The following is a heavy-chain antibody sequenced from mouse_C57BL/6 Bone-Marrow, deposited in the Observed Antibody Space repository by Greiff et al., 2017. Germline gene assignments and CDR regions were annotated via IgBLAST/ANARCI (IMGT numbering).Heavy chain of an antibody. CDR3: AREGGWLYYFDY. V-gene: IGHV1-50*01. CDR1: GYTFTSYW. J-gene: IGHJ2*01. Sequence: QVQLQQSGAELVTPGASVKLSCKASGYTFTSYWMQWVKQRPGQGLEWIGEIDPSDSYTNYNQKFKGKATLTVDTSSSTAYVQLSSLTSEDSAVYYCAREGGWLYYFDYWGQGTTLTVSS. CDR2: IDPSDSYT. D-gene: IGHD2-2*01.